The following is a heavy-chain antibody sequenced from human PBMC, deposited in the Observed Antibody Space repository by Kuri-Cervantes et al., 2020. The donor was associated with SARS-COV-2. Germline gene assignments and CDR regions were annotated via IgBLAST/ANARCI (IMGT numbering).Heavy chain of an antibody. J-gene: IGHJ6*02. CDR1: GGVIIGDGYY. V-gene: IGHV4-39*01. CDR2: IYYSGST. D-gene: IGHD3-3*01. CDR3: ARSSPRSITIFGVVTPYYGMDV. Sequence: SETLSLTCGVSGGVIIGDGYYWGWIRQPPGKGLEWIGSIYYSGSTYYNPSLKSRVTISVDTSKNQFSLKLSSVTAADTAVYYCARSSPRSITIFGVVTPYYGMDVWGQGTTVTVSS.